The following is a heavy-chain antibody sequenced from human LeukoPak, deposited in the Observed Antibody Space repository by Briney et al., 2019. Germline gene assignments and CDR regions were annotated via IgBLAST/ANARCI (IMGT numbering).Heavy chain of an antibody. Sequence: AASVKVSCKASGYTFTSYAMHWVRQAPGQRLEWMGWINAGNGNTKYSQKFQGRVTITRDTSASTAYMELSSLRSEDTAVYYCARDPGGSPPSFCDYWGQGTLVTVSS. D-gene: IGHD1-26*01. CDR1: GYTFTSYA. V-gene: IGHV1-3*01. CDR3: ARDPGGSPPSFCDY. CDR2: INAGNGNT. J-gene: IGHJ4*02.